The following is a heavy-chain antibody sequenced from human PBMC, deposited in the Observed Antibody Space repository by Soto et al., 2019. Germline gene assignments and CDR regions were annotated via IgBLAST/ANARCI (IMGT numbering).Heavy chain of an antibody. CDR2: INTYNGNT. CDR1: GYTFTRYG. D-gene: IGHD3-16*01. V-gene: IGHV1-18*01. Sequence: QVQLVQSGAEVKNPGASVKVSCKASGYTFTRYGIGWARQAPGQGLEWMGWINTYNGNTNYAQNVQGRVTLTTDTSTSTAYMELRSLRYNDTDIYYCAMVDVYVTPSPQDFWGQGTTVIVSS. J-gene: IGHJ6*02. CDR3: AMVDVYVTPSPQDF.